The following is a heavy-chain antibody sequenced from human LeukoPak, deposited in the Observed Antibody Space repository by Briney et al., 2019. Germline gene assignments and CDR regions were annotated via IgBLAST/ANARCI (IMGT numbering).Heavy chain of an antibody. Sequence: GGSLRLSCAASGFTFSHYGMHWVRQAPGKGLEWVAVIWNDGTNRYYGDSVKGRFTISRDDSKNTVYLQMNGLRAGDTAVYYCAKDAQRGFDYSNSLEYWGQGTLVTVSS. D-gene: IGHD4-11*01. CDR2: IWNDGTNR. J-gene: IGHJ4*02. CDR1: GFTFSHYG. CDR3: AKDAQRGFDYSNSLEY. V-gene: IGHV3-33*06.